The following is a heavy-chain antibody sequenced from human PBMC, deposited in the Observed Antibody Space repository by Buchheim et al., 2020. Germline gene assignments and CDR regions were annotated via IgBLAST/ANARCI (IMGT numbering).Heavy chain of an antibody. CDR2: ISGSGGST. V-gene: IGHV3-23*01. CDR3: ANGQYANYYYYYGMDV. Sequence: EVQLLESGGGLVQPGGSLRLSCAASGFTFSSYAISWVRQAPGKGLEWVSAISGSGGSTYYADSVKGRFTISRDNSKKTVYLQMNSLRAEDTAVYYCANGQYANYYYYYGMDVWGQGTT. CDR1: GFTFSSYA. J-gene: IGHJ6*02.